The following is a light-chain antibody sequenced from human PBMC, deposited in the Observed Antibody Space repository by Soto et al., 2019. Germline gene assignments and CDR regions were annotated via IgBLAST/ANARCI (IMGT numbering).Light chain of an antibody. CDR1: QSVSTW. CDR2: QAS. V-gene: IGKV1-5*03. CDR3: QHYNSYSEA. Sequence: DIQMTQSPSKMYPSVRDTLTLTCRASQSVSTWLAWYQQKPGKAPKLLIYQASSLESGVPSRFSGSGSGTEFTLTISSLQPDDFATYYCQHYNSYSEAFGEGTKVDIK. J-gene: IGKJ1*01.